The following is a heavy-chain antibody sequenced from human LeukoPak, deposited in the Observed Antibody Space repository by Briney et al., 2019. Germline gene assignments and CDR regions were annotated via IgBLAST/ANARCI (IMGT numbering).Heavy chain of an antibody. CDR2: MNPNSGNT. CDR1: GYTFTSYD. V-gene: IGHV1-8*03. Sequence: GASVKVSCKASGYTFTSYDINWVRQATGQGLEWMGWMNPNSGNTGYAQKFQGRVTITRNTSISTAYMELSSLRSEDTAVYYCARGPLRFLEDHYYYYYMDVWGKGTTVTVSS. J-gene: IGHJ6*03. CDR3: ARGPLRFLEDHYYYYYMDV. D-gene: IGHD3-3*01.